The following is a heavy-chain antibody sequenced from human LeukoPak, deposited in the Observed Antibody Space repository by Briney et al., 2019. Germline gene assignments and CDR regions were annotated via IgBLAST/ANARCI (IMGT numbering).Heavy chain of an antibody. J-gene: IGHJ5*02. CDR3: TTVTTTFDA. Sequence: GGSLRLSCAAYGFTVSASAMHWVRQASGKGLEWVGRIRSEADSFATAYAASVRGRFTISRDDSKNTAYLQMNSLTTEDTAVYYCTTVTTTFDAWGQGTLVTVSS. V-gene: IGHV3-73*01. CDR2: IRSEADSFAT. D-gene: IGHD4-17*01. CDR1: GFTVSASA.